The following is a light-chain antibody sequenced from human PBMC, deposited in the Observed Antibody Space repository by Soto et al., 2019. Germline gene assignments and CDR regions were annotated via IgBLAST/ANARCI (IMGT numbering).Light chain of an antibody. J-gene: IGKJ2*01. CDR1: QNIERY. Sequence: DIQMTQSPSSLSASIGDRVTITCRASQNIERYLNWYQHKPGKAPQLLMFAASNLESGVPSRFSGSGSGTDFTLTISSLQPEEFATYYCEQTHNTVHSFGQGTKVDIK. CDR3: EQTHNTVHS. V-gene: IGKV1-39*01. CDR2: AAS.